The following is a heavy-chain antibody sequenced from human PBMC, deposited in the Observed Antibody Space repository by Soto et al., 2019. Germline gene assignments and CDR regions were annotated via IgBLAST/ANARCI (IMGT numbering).Heavy chain of an antibody. J-gene: IGHJ6*02. V-gene: IGHV3-7*01. CDR2: TRQDGGEK. D-gene: IGHD4-17*01. Sequence: PGGSLRLSCAASGFILGDYWMSWIRQAPGKGLEWVANTRQDGGEKNFVDSVKGRFIISRDNAKNSLYLQMNSLRAEDTAVYYCARERTDLGDYGGYYYYYGVDVWGQGTTVTVSS. CDR1: GFILGDYW. CDR3: ARERTDLGDYGGYYYYYGVDV.